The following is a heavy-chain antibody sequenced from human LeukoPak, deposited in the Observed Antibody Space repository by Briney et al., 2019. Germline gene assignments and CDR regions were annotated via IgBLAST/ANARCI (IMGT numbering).Heavy chain of an antibody. CDR2: IDPKSGGT. D-gene: IGHD4-17*01. CDR3: ARSYGDGARDWFDP. J-gene: IGHJ5*02. Sequence: GASVKVSCKAFGYTFTGYYLHWVRQAPGQGFEWMGWIDPKSGGTKYAQTFQGRVTMTRDTSINTVYMDLNSLRSDDTAVYYCARSYGDGARDWFDPWGQGTLVTVSS. V-gene: IGHV1-2*02. CDR1: GYTFTGYY.